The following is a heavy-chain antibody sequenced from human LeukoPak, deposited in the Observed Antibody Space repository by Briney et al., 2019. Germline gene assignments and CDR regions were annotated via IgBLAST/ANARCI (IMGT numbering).Heavy chain of an antibody. CDR3: ARTPGGYDSAWGSPVRYFDY. CDR1: GFTFSSNY. CDR2: IYSGDNT. Sequence: GGSLRLSCAASGFTFSSNYVSWVRQAPGKGLEWVSVIYSGDNTYYADSVKGRFTISREKSKNTLYLEMKSLRTEDTAVYYCARTPGGYDSAWGSPVRYFDYWGQGTLVTVSS. D-gene: IGHD3-16*01. V-gene: IGHV3-66*02. J-gene: IGHJ4*02.